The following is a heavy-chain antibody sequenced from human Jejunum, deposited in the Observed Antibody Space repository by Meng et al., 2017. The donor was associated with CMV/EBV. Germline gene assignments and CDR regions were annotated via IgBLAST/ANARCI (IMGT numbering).Heavy chain of an antibody. CDR1: EYTFTDYY. D-gene: IGHD1-26*01. Sequence: EYTFTDYYMKWVRQAPGQGLEWMGWINPQTGDTNYAPKFQGRVTMTRDMSINTVYMEVTRLRSDDTAVYYCAKDAGSFLDYYFDYWGQGSLVTVSS. CDR2: INPQTGDT. CDR3: AKDAGSFLDYYFDY. J-gene: IGHJ4*02. V-gene: IGHV1-2*02.